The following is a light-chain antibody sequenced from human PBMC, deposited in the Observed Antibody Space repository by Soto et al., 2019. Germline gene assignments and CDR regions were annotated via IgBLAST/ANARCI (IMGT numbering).Light chain of an antibody. V-gene: IGKV3-15*01. CDR2: GAS. Sequence: EIVMTQSPATLSVPPGERVTLSCRASQNIGSNLAWYQQKFGQAPRLLIYGASTRVTGIPARISGSGSGTEFTLTITSLQSEDFGVYHCQQYHNWWTFGQGTKV. CDR3: QQYHNWWT. J-gene: IGKJ1*01. CDR1: QNIGSN.